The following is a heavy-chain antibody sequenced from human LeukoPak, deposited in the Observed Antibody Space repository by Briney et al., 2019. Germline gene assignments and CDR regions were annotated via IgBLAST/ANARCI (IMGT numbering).Heavy chain of an antibody. J-gene: IGHJ4*02. V-gene: IGHV3-23*01. CDR1: GFTFSSYA. CDR3: ASPERRDYYDSSGYSLFDY. D-gene: IGHD3-22*01. Sequence: GGSLRLSCAASGFTFSSYAMSWVRQAPGKGLEWVSAISGSGGSTYYADSVKGRFTTSRDNSKNTLYLQMNSLRAEDTAVYYCASPERRDYYDSSGYSLFDYWGQGTLVTVSS. CDR2: ISGSGGST.